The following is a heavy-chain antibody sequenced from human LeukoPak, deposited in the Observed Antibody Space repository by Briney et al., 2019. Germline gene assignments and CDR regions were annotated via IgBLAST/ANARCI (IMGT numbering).Heavy chain of an antibody. Sequence: GRSLRLSCAASGFTFSSYAMHWVRQAPGKGLEWVAVISYDGSNKYYADSVKGRFTISRDNSKNTLYLQMNSLRAEDTAVYYCARDRGNWNPTGAFDYWGQGTLVTVSS. J-gene: IGHJ4*02. CDR2: ISYDGSNK. V-gene: IGHV3-30-3*01. CDR1: GFTFSSYA. CDR3: ARDRGNWNPTGAFDY. D-gene: IGHD1-20*01.